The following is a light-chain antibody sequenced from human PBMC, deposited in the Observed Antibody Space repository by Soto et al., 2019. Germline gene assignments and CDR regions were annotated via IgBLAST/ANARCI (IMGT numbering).Light chain of an antibody. V-gene: IGKV3-20*01. Sequence: EIVLTQSPGTLSLSPGERATLSCRASQCVSSSYLAWYQQKPGQAPRLLIYGASSRATGIPDRFSGSGSGTDFALTISRLETEDFAVYYCQQYGSSPYTFGQGTKLEIK. J-gene: IGKJ2*01. CDR3: QQYGSSPYT. CDR1: QCVSSSY. CDR2: GAS.